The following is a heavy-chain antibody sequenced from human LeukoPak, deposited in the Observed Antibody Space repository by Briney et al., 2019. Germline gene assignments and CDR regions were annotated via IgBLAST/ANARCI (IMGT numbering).Heavy chain of an antibody. CDR2: ISWNSGRI. J-gene: IGHJ4*02. CDR1: GFTFDDYA. D-gene: IGHD6-19*01. V-gene: IGHV3-9*01. CDR3: ARDYFSIAVGFDY. Sequence: GGSLRLSCAASGFTFDDYAMHWVRQVPGKGLEWVSGISWNSGRIAYADSVKGRFTISRDNAKNSLYLQMNSLRAEDTAVYYCARDYFSIAVGFDYWGQGTLVTVSS.